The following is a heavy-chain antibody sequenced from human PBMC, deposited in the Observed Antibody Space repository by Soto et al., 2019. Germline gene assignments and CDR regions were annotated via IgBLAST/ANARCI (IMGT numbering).Heavy chain of an antibody. V-gene: IGHV6-1*01. D-gene: IGHD6-19*01. J-gene: IGHJ4*02. CDR2: TYYRSNWRH. CDR3: ARGVAGSGFVL. CDR1: EDSVSSNTAA. Sequence: SQTLSLTCAISEDSVSSNTAAWNWIRSSPSRGLEWLGRTYYRSNWRHDYAVSVKSRITVNPDTSKNHFSLQLNSVTPDDTAVYYCARGVAGSGFVLWGQVTLVTVSS.